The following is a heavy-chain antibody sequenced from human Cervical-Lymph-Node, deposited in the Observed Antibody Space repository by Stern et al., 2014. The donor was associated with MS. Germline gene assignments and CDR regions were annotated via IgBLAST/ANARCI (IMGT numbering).Heavy chain of an antibody. V-gene: IGHV3-30*04. D-gene: IGHD3-3*01. CDR3: ARDPTFTMFGAVGALYYGMDA. CDR2: LSYDGTNE. Sequence: VQLVESGGGVVQPGRSLRLSCVASGFTFSTFAMHWVRQPPGKGLEWVAVLSYDGTNEYYADSVKGRVTISRDNSKNTLFLQVNSLRTEDTAVYYCARDPTFTMFGAVGALYYGMDAWGQGTTVTVSS. J-gene: IGHJ6*02. CDR1: GFTFSTFA.